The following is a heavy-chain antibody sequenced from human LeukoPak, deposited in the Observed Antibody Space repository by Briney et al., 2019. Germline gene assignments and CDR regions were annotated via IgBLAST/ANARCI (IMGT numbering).Heavy chain of an antibody. D-gene: IGHD3-10*01. J-gene: IGHJ4*02. CDR1: GFSLSTSGVG. CDR3: AHRGPWFGELLYYFDY. CDR2: IYWDDDK. V-gene: IGHV2-5*02. Sequence: SGPTLVKPTETLTLTCTFSGFSLSTSGVGVGWIRQPPGKALEWLALIYWDDDKRYSPSLKSRLTITKDTSKNQVVLTMTNMDPVDTATYYCAHRGPWFGELLYYFDYWGQGTLVTVSS.